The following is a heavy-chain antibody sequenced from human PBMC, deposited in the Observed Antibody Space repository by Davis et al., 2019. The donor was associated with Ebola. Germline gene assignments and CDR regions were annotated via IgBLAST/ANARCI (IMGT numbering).Heavy chain of an antibody. D-gene: IGHD6-19*01. Sequence: HSQTLSLTCAISGDSVSGNNGAWNWIRQSPSRGLEWLGRTYYYRSKWYIDYAESVRGRIIINPDTSKNQLSLQVNSVTPEDTAVYYCARGWFRSGMDVWGKGTTVTVSS. CDR3: ARGWFRSGMDV. CDR2: TYYYRSKWYI. J-gene: IGHJ6*04. CDR1: GDSVSGNNGA. V-gene: IGHV6-1*01.